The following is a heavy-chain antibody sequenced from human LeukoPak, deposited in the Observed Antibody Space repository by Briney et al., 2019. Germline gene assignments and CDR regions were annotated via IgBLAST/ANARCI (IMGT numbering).Heavy chain of an antibody. J-gene: IGHJ6*03. CDR3: ARGLSYYDFWSGYFSGSNYYYYMDV. D-gene: IGHD3-3*01. CDR1: GYDFTKYA. Sequence: GASVKVSCKASGYDFTKYAVQWVRQAPGQRLEWMGWIDAGNGRTKYSQDFQGRVTISRDTSASIAYMELSSLRSDDMAVYYCARGLSYYDFWSGYFSGSNYYYYMDVWGKGTTVTVSS. V-gene: IGHV1-3*03. CDR2: IDAGNGRT.